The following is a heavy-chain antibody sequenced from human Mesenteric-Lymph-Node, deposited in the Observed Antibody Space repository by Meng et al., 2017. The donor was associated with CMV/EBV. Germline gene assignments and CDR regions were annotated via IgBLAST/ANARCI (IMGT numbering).Heavy chain of an antibody. D-gene: IGHD1/OR15-1a*01. V-gene: IGHV1-18*01. J-gene: IGHJ6*02. CDR1: GYSFITYG. CDR2: ISAYNGDT. CDR3: ARGNRYYYYGMDV. Sequence: ASVNVSCKASGYSFITYGITWVRQAPGQGLKWMGWISAYNGDTDYAQKFQGRVTMTTDASPSTAYREVRSLRSDDTAVYYCARGNRYYYYGMDVWGQGTTVTVSS.